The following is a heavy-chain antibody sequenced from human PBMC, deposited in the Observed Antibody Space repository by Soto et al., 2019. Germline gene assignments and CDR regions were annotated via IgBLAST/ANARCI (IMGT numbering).Heavy chain of an antibody. CDR1: GYTFTSYY. D-gene: IGHD1-26*01. V-gene: IGHV1-46*01. CDR3: ARVALSGGGWLDP. Sequence: QVQLVQSGAEVKKPGASVNVSCKASGYTFTSYYMHWVRQAPAQGLEWMGIINARGGSTTYAQKFQGRVTVTRDTSTSTVYMELSNLRSDDTAIYYGARVALSGGGWLDPWGQGTLVTVSS. CDR2: INARGGST. J-gene: IGHJ5*02.